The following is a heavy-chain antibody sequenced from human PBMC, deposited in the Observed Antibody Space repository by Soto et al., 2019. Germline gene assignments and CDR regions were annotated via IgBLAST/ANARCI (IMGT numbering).Heavy chain of an antibody. CDR3: ARDINIAARAYYYYGMDV. CDR2: IWYDGRNK. D-gene: IGHD6-6*01. Sequence: QVQLVESGGGVVQPGRSLRLSCAASGFTFSSYGMHWVRQAPGKGLEWVAVIWYDGRNKYYADSVKGRFTISRDNSKNPLYLQMSSLRAEDTAVYYCARDINIAARAYYYYGMDVWGQGTTVTVS. V-gene: IGHV3-33*01. J-gene: IGHJ6*02. CDR1: GFTFSSYG.